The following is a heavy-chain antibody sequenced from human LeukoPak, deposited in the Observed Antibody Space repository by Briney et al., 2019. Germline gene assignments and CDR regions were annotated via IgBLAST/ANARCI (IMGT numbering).Heavy chain of an antibody. J-gene: IGHJ4*02. CDR1: GFTFSSYA. CDR2: ISCSGGST. D-gene: IGHD6-19*01. V-gene: IGHV3-23*01. CDR3: ARASGWYRETFDY. Sequence: GGSLRLSCAASGFTFSSYAMSWVRQAPGKGLEWVSAISCSGGSTYYADSVKGRFTISSDNSKNTLYLQMNSLRAEDTAVYYCARASGWYRETFDYWGQGTLVTVSS.